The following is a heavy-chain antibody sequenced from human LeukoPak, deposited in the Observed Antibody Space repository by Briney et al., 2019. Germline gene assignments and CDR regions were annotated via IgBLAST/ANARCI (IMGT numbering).Heavy chain of an antibody. V-gene: IGHV3-48*01. Sequence: QTGGSLRLSCAASGFTFSSYSMMWVRQAPGKGLEWVSYISSSSTTIHYADSVKGRFTISRDNAKNSVYLQMNSLRAEDTAVYYCARVAPYYDFWSGYQPLDYFDYWGQGTLVTVSS. J-gene: IGHJ4*02. D-gene: IGHD3-3*01. CDR2: ISSSSTTI. CDR3: ARVAPYYDFWSGYQPLDYFDY. CDR1: GFTFSSYS.